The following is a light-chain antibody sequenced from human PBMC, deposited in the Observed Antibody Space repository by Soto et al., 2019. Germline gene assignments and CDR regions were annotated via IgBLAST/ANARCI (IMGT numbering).Light chain of an antibody. CDR2: GAS. V-gene: IGKV3-15*01. CDR1: QSINSN. CDR3: QQDNKLPRK. Sequence: EIDVTLPPSTLSPSPLDLLTLSFRASQSINSNLAWYQQKPGQAPRPLIYGASTRATGIPDRFSGSGSETEFTLIICSLQSEDSAIYYCQQDNKLPRKFCQGTK. J-gene: IGKJ1*01.